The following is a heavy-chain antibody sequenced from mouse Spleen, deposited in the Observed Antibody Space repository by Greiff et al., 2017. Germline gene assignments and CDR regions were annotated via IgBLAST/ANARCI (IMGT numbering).Heavy chain of an antibody. CDR1: GYTFTDYE. CDR2: IDPETGGT. D-gene: IGHD2-5*01. V-gene: IGHV1-15*01. CDR3: TRYSNYGAWFAY. Sequence: QVQLQQSGAELVRPGASVTLSCKASGYTFTDYEMHWVKQTPVHGLEWIGAIDPETGGTAYNQKFKGKAILTADKSSSTAYMELRSLTSEDSAVYYCTRYSNYGAWFAYWGQGTLVTVSA. J-gene: IGHJ3*01.